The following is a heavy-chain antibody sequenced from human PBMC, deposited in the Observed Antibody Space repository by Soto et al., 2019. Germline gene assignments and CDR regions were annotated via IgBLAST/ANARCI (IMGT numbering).Heavy chain of an antibody. D-gene: IGHD3-3*01. CDR1: GGSLSPYY. CDR2: INHSGTT. J-gene: IGHJ5*02. Sequence: SETLSLTCGVYGGSLSPYYWSWIRQTPGKGLEWIAEINHSGTTNYNPSLESRVTISIDTSKNQFSLKLRSVTAADTAVYYCARWYYDFWSGFFTHYFDPWGQGTQVT. V-gene: IGHV4-34*01. CDR3: ARWYYDFWSGFFTHYFDP.